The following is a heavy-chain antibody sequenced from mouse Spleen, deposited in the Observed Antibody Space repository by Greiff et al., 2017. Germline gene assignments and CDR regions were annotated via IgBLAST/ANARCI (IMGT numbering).Heavy chain of an antibody. CDR1: GFTFSSYA. CDR2: ISSGGGNT. Sequence: DVHLVESGGGLVKLGGSLKLSCAASGFTFSSYAMSWVRQTPEKRLEWVATISSGGGNTYYPDSVKGRFTISRDNAKNTLYLQMSSLKSEDTAMYYCARHYYGSEIFDYWGQGTTLTVSS. CDR3: ARHYYGSEIFDY. J-gene: IGHJ2*01. V-gene: IGHV5-9-3*01. D-gene: IGHD1-1*01.